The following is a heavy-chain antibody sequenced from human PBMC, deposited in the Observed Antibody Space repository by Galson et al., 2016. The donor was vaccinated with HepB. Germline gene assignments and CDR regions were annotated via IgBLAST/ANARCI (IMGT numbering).Heavy chain of an antibody. CDR3: AKEPNYDFWSRHPFYY. D-gene: IGHD3-3*01. Sequence: SLRLSCAASGFTFSSYALSWVRQAPGKGLEWVSVISGSGGTTYYADTVKGRFTISRDNSKTALYLQMTSLRAEDPAVYYCAKEPNYDFWSRHPFYYWCQGTLVTVSS. V-gene: IGHV3-23*01. CDR1: GFTFSSYA. J-gene: IGHJ4*02. CDR2: ISGSGGTT.